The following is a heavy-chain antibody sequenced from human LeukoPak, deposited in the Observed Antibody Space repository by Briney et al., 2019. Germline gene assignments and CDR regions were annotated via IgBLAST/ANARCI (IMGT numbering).Heavy chain of an antibody. CDR2: IYYGGNT. CDR1: GDSISSGHW. J-gene: IGHJ4*02. Sequence: SGTLSLTCAVSGDSISSGHWWSWVRQPPGKGLEWIGNIYYGGNTYYNPSLKSRVTILVDTSKNQFSLRLSSVTAADTAVYYCARDLGGTTGKFDYWGQGTLVTVSS. D-gene: IGHD1-7*01. V-gene: IGHV4-4*02. CDR3: ARDLGGTTGKFDY.